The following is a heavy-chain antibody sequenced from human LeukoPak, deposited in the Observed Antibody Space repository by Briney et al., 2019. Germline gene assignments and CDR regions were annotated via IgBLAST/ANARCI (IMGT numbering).Heavy chain of an antibody. D-gene: IGHD2-2*01. CDR3: ATAAAPFDY. J-gene: IGHJ4*02. CDR1: GYTFTSYA. CDR2: FDPEDGET. V-gene: IGHV1-24*01. Sequence: ASVKVSCKASGYTFTSYAMNWVRQAPGKGLEWMGGFDPEDGETIYAQKFQGRVTMTEDTSTDTAYMELSSLRSEDTAVYYCATAAAPFDYWGQGTLVTVSS.